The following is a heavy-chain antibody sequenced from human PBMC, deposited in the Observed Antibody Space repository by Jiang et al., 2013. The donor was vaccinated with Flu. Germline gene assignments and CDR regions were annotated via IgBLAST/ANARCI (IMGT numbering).Heavy chain of an antibody. Sequence: KPTQTLTLTCTFSGFSLSTSGVGVGWIRQPPGKALEWLALIYWDDDKRYSPSLKSRLTITKDTSKNQVVLTMTNMDPVDTATYYCAHIWMEITMVRGAINWFDPWGQGTLVTVSS. CDR2: IYWDDDK. CDR3: AHIWMEITMVRGAINWFDP. J-gene: IGHJ5*02. V-gene: IGHV2-5*02. CDR1: GFSLSTSGVG. D-gene: IGHD3-10*01.